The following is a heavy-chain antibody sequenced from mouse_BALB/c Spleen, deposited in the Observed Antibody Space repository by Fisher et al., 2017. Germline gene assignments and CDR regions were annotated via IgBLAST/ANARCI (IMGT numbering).Heavy chain of an antibody. D-gene: IGHD3-2*01. CDR3: ARLGQLGLQAMDY. Sequence: KFKGKAILTVDKSSSTAYMQLSSLTSEDSAVYYCARLGQLGLQAMDYWGQGTSVTVSS. V-gene: IGHV1-69*02. J-gene: IGHJ4*01.